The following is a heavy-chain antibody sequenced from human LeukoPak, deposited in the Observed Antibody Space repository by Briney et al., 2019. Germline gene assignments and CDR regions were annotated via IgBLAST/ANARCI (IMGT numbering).Heavy chain of an antibody. D-gene: IGHD1-26*01. V-gene: IGHV3-48*03. CDR2: ISSSGSTI. CDR3: ARGDSGSCYFEY. CDR1: GFTFSSYE. J-gene: IGHJ4*02. Sequence: PGGSLRLSCAASGFTFSSYEMNWVRQAPGKGLEWVSYISSSGSTIYYADSVKGRFTISRDNAKNSLYLQMNSLRAEDTAVYYCARGDSGSCYFEYWGQGTLVTVSS.